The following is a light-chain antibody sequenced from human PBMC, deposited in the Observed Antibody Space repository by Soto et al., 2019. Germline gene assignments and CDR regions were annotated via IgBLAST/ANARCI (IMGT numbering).Light chain of an antibody. V-gene: IGLV2-14*01. Sequence: QSALTQPASVSGSPGQSITISCTGTSSDVGGYDFVSWYQQHPGKAPKLIIYEVSNRPSGVSHRFSGSNSGNTASLTISGLQAEDEADYYCNSYTSTSARVFGGGTKLTVL. CDR2: EVS. CDR3: NSYTSTSARV. J-gene: IGLJ3*02. CDR1: SSDVGGYDF.